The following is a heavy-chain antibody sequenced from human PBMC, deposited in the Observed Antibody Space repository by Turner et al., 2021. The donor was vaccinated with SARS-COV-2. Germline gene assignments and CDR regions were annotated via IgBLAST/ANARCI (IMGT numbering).Heavy chain of an antibody. Sequence: EVQLVESGGGLVQPGRSLRLSCSASGFTFDDYAMHWVRQAPGKGLEWVSGINWNSGSIGYADSVKGRFTISRDNAKNSLYLQMNSLRAEDTALYYCAKVPIAAAGNYYYGMDVWGQGTTVTVSS. CDR1: GFTFDDYA. CDR2: INWNSGSI. J-gene: IGHJ6*02. CDR3: AKVPIAAAGNYYYGMDV. D-gene: IGHD6-13*01. V-gene: IGHV3-9*01.